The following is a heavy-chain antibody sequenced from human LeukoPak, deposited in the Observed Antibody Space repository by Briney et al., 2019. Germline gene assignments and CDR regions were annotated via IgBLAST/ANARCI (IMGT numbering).Heavy chain of an antibody. CDR1: GYTFTSNY. CDR3: ARDIDRVFNWFDP. D-gene: IGHD6-13*01. Sequence: ASVKVSCKASGYTFTSNYIHWVRQAPGQRLEWMGWINAGNGNTKYSQKFQGRVTITRDTSASTVYMELSSLRSEDTAVYYCARDIDRVFNWFDPWGQGTLVTVSS. J-gene: IGHJ5*02. V-gene: IGHV1-3*01. CDR2: INAGNGNT.